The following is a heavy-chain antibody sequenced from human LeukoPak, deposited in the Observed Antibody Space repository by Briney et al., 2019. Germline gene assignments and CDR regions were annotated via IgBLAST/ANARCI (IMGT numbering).Heavy chain of an antibody. D-gene: IGHD5-18*01. J-gene: IGHJ4*02. CDR2: ISGNGGSR. CDR1: GFTFSTYT. V-gene: IGHV3-64*01. CDR3: ARDAGYVRFDF. Sequence: GWSLRLSCAASGFTFSTYTMHWVRQAPGKGLEYVSSISGNGGSREYANSVKGRFTISRDNSRNTPYLQMGSLRAEDMAVYYCARDAGYVRFDFWGQGTLATVSS.